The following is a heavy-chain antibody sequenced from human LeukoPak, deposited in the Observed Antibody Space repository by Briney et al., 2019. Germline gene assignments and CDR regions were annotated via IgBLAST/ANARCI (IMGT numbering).Heavy chain of an antibody. CDR2: IYYSGST. Sequence: SETLSLTCTVSGDSISSYYWSWIRQPPGKGLEWIGYIYYSGSTNYNPSLKSRVTISVDTSKNQFSLKLSSVTAADTAVYYCAREYDGVVDYWGQGTLVTVSS. D-gene: IGHD3-3*01. V-gene: IGHV4-59*01. J-gene: IGHJ4*02. CDR3: AREYDGVVDY. CDR1: GDSISSYY.